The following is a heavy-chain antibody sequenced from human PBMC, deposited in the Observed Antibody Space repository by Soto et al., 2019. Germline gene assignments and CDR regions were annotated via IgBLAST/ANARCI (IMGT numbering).Heavy chain of an antibody. CDR2: ISAYNGNT. V-gene: IGHV1-18*01. CDR3: ARGFDIVVVPAATNYYYYGMDV. D-gene: IGHD2-2*01. J-gene: IGHJ6*02. Sequence: ASVKVSCKASGYTFTSYGISWVRQAPGQGLEWMGWISAYNGNTNYAQKLQGRVTMTTDTSTSTAYMELRSLRSDDTAGYYCARGFDIVVVPAATNYYYYGMDVWGQGTMVTVSS. CDR1: GYTFTSYG.